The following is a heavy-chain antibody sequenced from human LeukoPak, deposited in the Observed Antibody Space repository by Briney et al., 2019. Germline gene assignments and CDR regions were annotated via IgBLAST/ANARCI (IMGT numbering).Heavy chain of an antibody. V-gene: IGHV1-69*01. Sequence: WVKVSCKASGGTFSSYAISWVRQAPGQGLEWMGGIIPIFGTANYAQKFQGRVTITADESTSTAYMELSSLRSEDTAVYYCARGIPQYYGSGSYSLDYWGQGTLVTVSS. CDR1: GGTFSSYA. CDR2: IIPIFGTA. D-gene: IGHD3-10*01. J-gene: IGHJ4*02. CDR3: ARGIPQYYGSGSYSLDY.